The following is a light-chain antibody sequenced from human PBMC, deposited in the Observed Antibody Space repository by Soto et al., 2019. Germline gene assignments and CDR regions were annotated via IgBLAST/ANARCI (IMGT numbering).Light chain of an antibody. CDR3: MQGTHWPIT. J-gene: IGKJ5*01. CDR2: KVS. Sequence: VMTQSPDSLAVSLGERATITCKSSQSVLYTSNNKNYLSWYQQRPGRSPRRLIYKVSNRDSGGPARCSGSGSGTDGALKSSRGEAEDVGVYYCMQGTHWPITFGQGTRLEIK. V-gene: IGKV2-30*01. CDR1: QSVLYTSNNKNY.